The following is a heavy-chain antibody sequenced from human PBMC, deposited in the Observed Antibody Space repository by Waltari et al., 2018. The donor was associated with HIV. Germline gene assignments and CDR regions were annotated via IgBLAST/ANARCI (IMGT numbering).Heavy chain of an antibody. Sequence: EVQLVQSGAEVKKPGESLRISCKGSGYSFTSYWISWVRQMPGKGLEWMGRIDPSDSYTNYSPSFQGHVTISADKSISTAYLQWSSLKASDTAMYYCARSRGYYYDSSGYPAHYWGQGTLVTVSS. CDR3: ARSRGYYYDSSGYPAHY. CDR1: GYSFTSYW. V-gene: IGHV5-10-1*01. CDR2: IDPSDSYT. J-gene: IGHJ4*02. D-gene: IGHD3-22*01.